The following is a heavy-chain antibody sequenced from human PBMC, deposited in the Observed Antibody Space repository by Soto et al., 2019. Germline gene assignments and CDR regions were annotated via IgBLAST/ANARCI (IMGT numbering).Heavy chain of an antibody. CDR3: AREVPADPEYYYYGLDV. V-gene: IGHV4-59*01. J-gene: IGHJ6*02. CDR1: GGSISGYY. CDR2: IYSSGGT. Sequence: ETLSLTCTVSGGSISGYYWSWIRQPPGKGLEWIGHIYSSGGTSYNPSLKSRVTISVDTSKNQFSLKPSSVTAADTAVYYCAREVPADPEYYYYGLDVWGQGSTVTVSS.